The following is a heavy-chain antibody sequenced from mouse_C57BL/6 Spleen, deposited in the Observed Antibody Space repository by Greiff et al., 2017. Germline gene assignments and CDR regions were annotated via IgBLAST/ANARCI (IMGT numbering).Heavy chain of an antibody. CDR1: GYTFTEYT. D-gene: IGHD4-1*02. CDR3: ARHRTTGLYFDY. CDR2: FYPGSGSL. Sequence: VNVVESGAELVKPGASVKLSCKASGYTFTEYTIHWVKQRSGQGLEWIGWFYPGSGSLQYNEKFKDKATLTADKSSSTVYMELSRLTSEDSAVYFCARHRTTGLYFDYWGQGTTLTVSS. V-gene: IGHV1-62-2*01. J-gene: IGHJ2*01.